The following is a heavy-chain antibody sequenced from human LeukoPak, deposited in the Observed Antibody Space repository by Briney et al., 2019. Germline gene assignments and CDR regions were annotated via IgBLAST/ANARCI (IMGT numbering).Heavy chain of an antibody. CDR3: ATTLGYCSSTSCHNWFDP. CDR2: FDPEDGET. Sequence: ASVTVSCKVSGYTLTELSMHWVRQAPGKGLEWMGGFDPEDGETIYAQKFQGRVTMTEDTSTDTAYMELSSLRSEDTAVYYCATTLGYCSSTSCHNWFDPWGQGTLVTVSS. CDR1: GYTLTELS. D-gene: IGHD2-2*01. J-gene: IGHJ5*02. V-gene: IGHV1-24*01.